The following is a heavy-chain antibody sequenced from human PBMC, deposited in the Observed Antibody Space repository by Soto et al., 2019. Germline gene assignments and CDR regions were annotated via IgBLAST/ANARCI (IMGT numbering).Heavy chain of an antibody. Sequence: EVQLVESGGGLVKPGGSLRLSCAASGFTFSNAWMSWVRQAPGKGLEWVGRIKSKTDGGTTDYAAPVKGRFIISRDDSKNTLYLQMNSLKTEDTAVYYCTTVHIWTNYYYYYGMDVWGQGTTVTVSS. J-gene: IGHJ6*02. CDR1: GFTFSNAW. D-gene: IGHD1-1*01. CDR3: TTVHIWTNYYYYYGMDV. V-gene: IGHV3-15*01. CDR2: IKSKTDGGTT.